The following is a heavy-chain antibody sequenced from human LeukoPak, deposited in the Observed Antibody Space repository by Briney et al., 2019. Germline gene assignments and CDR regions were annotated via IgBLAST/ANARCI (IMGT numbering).Heavy chain of an antibody. Sequence: GASVKVSCKASGYTFTSYGISWVRQAPGQGLEWMGWISAYNGNTNYAQKLQGRVTMTTDTSTSTAYMELRSLRSEDTAVYYCARVPYGGNFWYFDLWGRGTLVTVSS. CDR2: ISAYNGNT. D-gene: IGHD4-23*01. V-gene: IGHV1-18*01. CDR1: GYTFTSYG. CDR3: ARVPYGGNFWYFDL. J-gene: IGHJ2*01.